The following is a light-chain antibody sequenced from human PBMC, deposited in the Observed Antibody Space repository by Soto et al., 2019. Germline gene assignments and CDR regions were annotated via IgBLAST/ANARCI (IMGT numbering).Light chain of an antibody. CDR3: QQYGSSPRT. CDR2: DTS. V-gene: IGKV3D-20*01. Sequence: MEMTQGPTRMSVAPEERAKVSCGASQFVASNSLAWYQQKPGQAPRVVIFDTSNRATCIPDRFSGSGSGTDFTLTSRRLEPEDFAVYVCQQYGSSPRTFGQGTKVDIK. CDR1: QFVASNS. J-gene: IGKJ2*01.